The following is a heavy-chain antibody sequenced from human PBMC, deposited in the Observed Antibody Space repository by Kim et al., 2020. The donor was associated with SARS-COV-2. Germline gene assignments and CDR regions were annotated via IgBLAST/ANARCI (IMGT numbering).Heavy chain of an antibody. CDR3: ARDLPNYDYIWGSYRAFGGFDY. J-gene: IGHJ4*02. D-gene: IGHD3-16*02. Sequence: ASVKVSCKASGYTFTSYYMHWVRQAPGQGLEWMGIINPSGGSTSYAQKFQGRVTMTRDTSTSTVYMELSSLRSEDTAVYYCARDLPNYDYIWGSYRAFGGFDYWGQGTLVTGSS. V-gene: IGHV1-46*01. CDR2: INPSGGST. CDR1: GYTFTSYY.